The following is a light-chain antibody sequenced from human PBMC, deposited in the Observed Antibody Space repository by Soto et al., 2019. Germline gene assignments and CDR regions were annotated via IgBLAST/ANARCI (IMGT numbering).Light chain of an antibody. CDR1: SSDVGGYNY. CDR2: DVD. Sequence: QSALTQPRSVSGSPGQSVTISCTGSSSDVGGYNYVSWYQHHPGKAPKLMIYDVDKRPSGVPGRFSGSKSGNKASLTICGLQAEDEADYYCCSYAGSYPFVFGTGTKVTVL. V-gene: IGLV2-11*01. CDR3: CSYAGSYPFV. J-gene: IGLJ1*01.